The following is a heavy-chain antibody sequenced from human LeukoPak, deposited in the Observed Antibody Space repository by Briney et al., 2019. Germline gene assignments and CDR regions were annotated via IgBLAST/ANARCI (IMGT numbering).Heavy chain of an antibody. CDR3: AKNLPPVVVPAAFFDY. D-gene: IGHD2-2*01. J-gene: IGHJ4*02. CDR2: FNSDGSTT. CDR1: GFTFSSYW. Sequence: GGSLRLSCAASGFTFSSYWIHWVRQAPGKGLAWVSRFNSDGSTTTYADSVKGRFTISRDNSKNTLYLQMNSLRAEDTAVYYCAKNLPPVVVPAAFFDYWGQGTLVTVSS. V-gene: IGHV3-74*03.